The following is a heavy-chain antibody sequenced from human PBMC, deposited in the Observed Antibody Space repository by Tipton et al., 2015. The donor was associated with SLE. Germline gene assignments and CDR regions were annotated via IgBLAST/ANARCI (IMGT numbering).Heavy chain of an antibody. Sequence: TLSLTCAVYGGSFSGYYWSWIRQPPGKGLEWIGEINHSGSTNYNPSLKSRVTISVDTSKNQFSLKLGSVTAADTAVYYCATFYGSGSSHFDYWGQGTLVTVSS. CDR3: ATFYGSGSSHFDY. CDR1: GGSFSGYY. CDR2: INHSGST. D-gene: IGHD3-10*01. V-gene: IGHV4-34*01. J-gene: IGHJ4*02.